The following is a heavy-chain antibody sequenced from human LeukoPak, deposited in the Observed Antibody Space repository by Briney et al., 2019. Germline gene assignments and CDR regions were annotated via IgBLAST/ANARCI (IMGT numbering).Heavy chain of an antibody. J-gene: IGHJ6*04. CDR3: ARDFGLRCSGGTCYSVYYYGMDA. CDR2: IKQGGSEK. Sequence: GGSLRLSCSASGFSFSNYAMYWVRQAPGKGLEWVANIKQGGSEKYYVDSVKGRFTISRDNAKNSLYLQMNSLRAEDTAVYYCARDFGLRCSGGTCYSVYYYGMDAWGKGTTVTVSS. CDR1: GFSFSNYA. D-gene: IGHD2-15*01. V-gene: IGHV3-7*03.